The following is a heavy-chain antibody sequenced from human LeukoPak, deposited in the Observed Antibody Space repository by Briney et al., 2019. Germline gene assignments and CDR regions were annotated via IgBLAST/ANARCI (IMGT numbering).Heavy chain of an antibody. CDR2: IYTSGST. J-gene: IGHJ4*02. Sequence: PSETLSLTCTVSGDSISNYYWSWIRQPAGKGLEWIGRIYTSGSTNYNPSLKSRVTMSVDTSKNQFSLKLSSVTAADTAVYYCARDWGIVVVVAAFDYRGQGTLVTVSS. CDR1: GDSISNYY. V-gene: IGHV4-4*07. D-gene: IGHD2-15*01. CDR3: ARDWGIVVVVAAFDY.